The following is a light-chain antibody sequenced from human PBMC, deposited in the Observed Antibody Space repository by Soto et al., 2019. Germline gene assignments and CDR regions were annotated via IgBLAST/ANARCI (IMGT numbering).Light chain of an antibody. CDR2: GAS. CDR3: QQYNNWPRT. J-gene: IGKJ1*01. Sequence: EIVMTQSPATLSVSPGERATLSCRASQSVSSNLAWYQQKPGQAPRLLIYGASTRATAIPARFSGSCSGTDSTLTISSLQSEDFAVYYWQQYNNWPRTFGQGTKVEIK. CDR1: QSVSSN. V-gene: IGKV3-15*01.